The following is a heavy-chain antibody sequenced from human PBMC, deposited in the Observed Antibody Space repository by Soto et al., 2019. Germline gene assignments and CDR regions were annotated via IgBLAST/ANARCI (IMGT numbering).Heavy chain of an antibody. V-gene: IGHV1-46*03. J-gene: IGHJ6*03. CDR3: ARTLGYCSSTSCSPYYYYMDV. D-gene: IGHD2-2*01. CDR1: GYTFTSYY. Sequence: VASVKVSCXASGYTFTSYYMHWVRQAPGQGLEWMGIINPSGGSTSYAQKFQGRVTMTRDTSTSTVYMELSSLRSEDTAVYYCARTLGYCSSTSCSPYYYYMDVWGKGTTVTVSS. CDR2: INPSGGST.